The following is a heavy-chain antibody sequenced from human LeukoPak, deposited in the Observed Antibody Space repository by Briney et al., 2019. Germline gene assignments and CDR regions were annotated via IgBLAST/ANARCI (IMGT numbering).Heavy chain of an antibody. V-gene: IGHV1-69*13. D-gene: IGHD2-2*02. J-gene: IGHJ5*02. CDR3: ARDRPGRYCSTISCYSASPFDP. Sequence: SVKVSCKASGGTASRYPISWVRQAPGQGLEWMGGTIPLFGTANYAQKFQGRVTITADESTGTAYMELSSLRSEDTAVYYCARDRPGRYCSTISCYSASPFDPWGQGTLVTVSS. CDR1: GGTASRYP. CDR2: TIPLFGTA.